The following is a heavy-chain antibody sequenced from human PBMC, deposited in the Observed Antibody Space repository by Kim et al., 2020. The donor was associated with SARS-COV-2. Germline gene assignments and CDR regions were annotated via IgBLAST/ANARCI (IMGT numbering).Heavy chain of an antibody. J-gene: IGHJ2*01. CDR3: ARPFGTYFGDASGWYFDL. CDR2: INPNSGA. CDR1: GYTFSAYY. D-gene: IGHD4-17*01. V-gene: IGHV1-2*06. Sequence: GESLKISCHASGYTFSAYYIHWVRQAPGQGLEWMGRINPNSGANSAQKFRGRVTLTSDTSISTAYMELNSLTSDDTAVYYCARPFGTYFGDASGWYFDLWGRGTLITVSS.